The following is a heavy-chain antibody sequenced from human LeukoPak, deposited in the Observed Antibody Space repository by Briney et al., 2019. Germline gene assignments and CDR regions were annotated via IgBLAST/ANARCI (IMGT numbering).Heavy chain of an antibody. CDR1: GGSISSSSYY. V-gene: IGHV4-39*07. CDR2: MYYSGST. J-gene: IGHJ3*02. Sequence: SETLSLTCTVSGGSISSSSYYWGWIRQPPGTGLEWIGSMYYSGSTYYNPSLKSRVTISVDTSKNQFSLKLISVTAADTAVYYCASLRKRGGAFDIWGQGTMVTVSS. CDR3: ASLRKRGGAFDI.